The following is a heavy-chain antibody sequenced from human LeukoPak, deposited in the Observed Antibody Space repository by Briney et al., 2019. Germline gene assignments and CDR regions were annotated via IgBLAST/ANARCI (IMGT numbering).Heavy chain of an antibody. CDR2: IYTTGST. J-gene: IGHJ5*02. CDR1: GGSISSYY. V-gene: IGHV4-4*07. CDR3: ARSRAAAGKEWFDP. D-gene: IGHD6-13*01. Sequence: KPSETLSLTCTVSGGSISSYYWSWIRQPAGKGLEWIGRIYTTGSTNYNPSLKSRVTMSVDTSKNQFSLNLSSVTAADTAVYYCARSRAAAGKEWFDPWGQGTLVTVSS.